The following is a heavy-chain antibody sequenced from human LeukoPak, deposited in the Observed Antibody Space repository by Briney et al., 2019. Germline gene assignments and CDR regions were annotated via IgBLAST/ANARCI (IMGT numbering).Heavy chain of an antibody. V-gene: IGHV3-23*01. CDR1: GFTFSFYA. D-gene: IGHD1-26*01. J-gene: IGHJ2*01. Sequence: GSLRLSCAASGFTFSFYAMSWVRQAPGKGLEWVAGITSSGNTTYYADPVKGRFTISRDNSRNTLYLQMNGLRAEDTAIYYCAKDFGGSDYDWYFDLWGRGTVVTVSS. CDR3: AKDFGGSDYDWYFDL. CDR2: ITSSGNTT.